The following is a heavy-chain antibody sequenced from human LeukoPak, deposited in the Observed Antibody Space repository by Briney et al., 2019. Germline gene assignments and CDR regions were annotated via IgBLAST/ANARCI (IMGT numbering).Heavy chain of an antibody. CDR1: GGSISSYY. J-gene: IGHJ6*03. CDR3: ARDICGGDYYFVDV. Sequence: SETLSLTCTVSGGSISSYYWSWIRQPPGKGLEWIGYIYYSGSTNYNPSLKSRVTISVDTSKNQFSLKLSSVTAADTAVYYCARDICGGDYYFVDVWGKGTTVTVSS. CDR2: IYYSGST. V-gene: IGHV4-59*01. D-gene: IGHD2-21*01.